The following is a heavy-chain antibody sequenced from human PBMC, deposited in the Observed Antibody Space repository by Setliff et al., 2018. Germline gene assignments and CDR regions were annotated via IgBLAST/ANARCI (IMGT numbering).Heavy chain of an antibody. J-gene: IGHJ4*02. CDR2: ITNDGRYE. Sequence: SLKISCAASGFTFSHAWMHWVRQAPGKGLEWVSVITNDGRYEYEADSVKGRFTISRDNSKNSLYLQMGSLRAEDMAVYYCATWDGKYSRYWGQGTLVTVSS. CDR3: ATWDGKYSRY. CDR1: GFTFSHAW. D-gene: IGHD3-9*01. V-gene: IGHV3-30*03.